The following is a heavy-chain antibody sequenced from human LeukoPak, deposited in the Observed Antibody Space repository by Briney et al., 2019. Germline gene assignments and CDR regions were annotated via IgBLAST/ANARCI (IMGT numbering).Heavy chain of an antibody. D-gene: IGHD1-26*01. V-gene: IGHV1-18*01. CDR1: GYTFTSYG. CDR3: AGDSGTYYRLDY. CDR2: ISAYNGNT. Sequence: ASVKVSCKASGYTFTSYGISWVRQAPGQGLEWMGWISAYNGNTNYAQKLQGRVTMTTDISTSTAYMELRSLRSDDTAVYYCAGDSGTYYRLDYWGQGTLVTVSS. J-gene: IGHJ4*02.